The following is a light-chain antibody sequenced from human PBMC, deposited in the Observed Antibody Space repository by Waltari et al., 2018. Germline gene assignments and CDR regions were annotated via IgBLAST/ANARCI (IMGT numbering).Light chain of an antibody. CDR1: SSNIGGGYD. Sequence: QSVLTQPPSVSGAPGQRVTISCTGSSSNIGGGYDVQWYQQLPGTAPKLLIYNNNNRPSGVPDRVSGSKSGTSASLAITGLQAEDEADYYCQSYDISLSGSLFGGGTKLTVL. CDR3: QSYDISLSGSL. CDR2: NNN. V-gene: IGLV1-40*01. J-gene: IGLJ2*01.